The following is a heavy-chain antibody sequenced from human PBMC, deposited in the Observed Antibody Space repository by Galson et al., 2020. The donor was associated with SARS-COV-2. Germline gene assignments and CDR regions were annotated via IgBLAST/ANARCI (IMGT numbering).Heavy chain of an antibody. J-gene: IGHJ4*02. D-gene: IGHD3-16*01. CDR1: GFTVSSNH. CDR3: TRDPGEKYVGYVWEYDRFRGFVD. Sequence: GESLKISCVGSGFTVSSNHMSWVRQAPGKGLEWVSDINSDDRTSYTDSLKNRFIINRDNYKNTVYLQKNSLRAEDTAMYYCTRDPGEKYVGYVWEYDRFRGFVDWGQWTVVMVPS. V-gene: IGHV3-66*01. CDR2: INSDDRT.